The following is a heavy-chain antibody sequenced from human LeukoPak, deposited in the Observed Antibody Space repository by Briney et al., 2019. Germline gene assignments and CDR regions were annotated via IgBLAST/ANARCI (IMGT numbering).Heavy chain of an antibody. D-gene: IGHD4-11*01. V-gene: IGHV3-23*01. Sequence: GGSLRLSCAASGFTFSSYAMSWVRQAPGKGLEWVSAISGSGGSTYYADSVKGRFTISRDNSKNTLYLQMNSLRAEDTAVYYCAKDLAVSNPRFKYYFDYWGQGTLVTVSS. J-gene: IGHJ4*02. CDR1: GFTFSSYA. CDR2: ISGSGGST. CDR3: AKDLAVSNPRFKYYFDY.